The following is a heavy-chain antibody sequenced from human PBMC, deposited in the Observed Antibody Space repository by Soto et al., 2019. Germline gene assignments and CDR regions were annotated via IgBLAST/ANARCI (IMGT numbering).Heavy chain of an antibody. D-gene: IGHD3-22*01. J-gene: IGHJ4*02. Sequence: SVKVSCKASGGTFSSYAISCVRQAPGQGLEWMGGIIPIFGTANYAQKFQGRVTITADESTSTAYMELSSLRSEDTAVYYCAGGLLDYDSSGYIDYWGQGSLVTVSS. CDR1: GGTFSSYA. CDR3: AGGLLDYDSSGYIDY. CDR2: IIPIFGTA. V-gene: IGHV1-69*13.